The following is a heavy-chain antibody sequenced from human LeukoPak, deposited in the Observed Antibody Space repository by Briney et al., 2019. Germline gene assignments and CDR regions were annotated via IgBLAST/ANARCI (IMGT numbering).Heavy chain of an antibody. CDR1: SDSISSSSYY. J-gene: IGHJ4*02. Sequence: SETLSLTCTVSSDSISSSSYYWGWIRQPPGKGLEWIGTIYYSGSTYYNPSLKSRVTISVDTSKNQFSLKLSSVTAADTAVYYRARVPPVTFFDYWGQGTLVTVSS. CDR3: ARVPPVTFFDY. CDR2: IYYSGST. D-gene: IGHD4-17*01. V-gene: IGHV4-39*07.